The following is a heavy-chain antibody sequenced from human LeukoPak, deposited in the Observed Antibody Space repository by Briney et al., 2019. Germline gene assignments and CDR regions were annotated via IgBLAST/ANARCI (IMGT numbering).Heavy chain of an antibody. CDR3: ARDRYDILTGYYPFDY. V-gene: IGHV4-61*02. CDR2: IYTSGST. D-gene: IGHD3-9*01. Sequence: SETLSLTCTVSGGSISSGSYYWSWIRQPAGKGLEGIGRIYTSGSTNYNPSLKSRVTISVDTSKNQFSLKLSSVTAADTAVYYCARDRYDILTGYYPFDYWGQGTLVTDSS. CDR1: GGSISSGSYY. J-gene: IGHJ4*02.